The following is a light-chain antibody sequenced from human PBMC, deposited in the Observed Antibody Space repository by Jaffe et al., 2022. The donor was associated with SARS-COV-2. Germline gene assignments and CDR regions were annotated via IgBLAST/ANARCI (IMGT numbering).Light chain of an antibody. Sequence: QSALTQPASVSGSPGQSITISCSGTSTDVGGYNYVSWYQQHPGKAPKLIISNVADRPSGVSNRFSGSKSGNTASLTISGLQTEDEADYYCSSYRSSSTWVFGRGTRLTVL. CDR2: NVA. CDR1: STDVGGYNY. V-gene: IGLV2-14*01. J-gene: IGLJ3*02. CDR3: SSYRSSSTWV.